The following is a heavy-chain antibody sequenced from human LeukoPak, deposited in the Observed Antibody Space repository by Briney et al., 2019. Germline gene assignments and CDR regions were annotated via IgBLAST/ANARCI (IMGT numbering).Heavy chain of an antibody. J-gene: IGHJ4*02. CDR1: GFTFSSYW. V-gene: IGHV3-74*01. CDR3: ARDTWGHSDY. D-gene: IGHD7-27*01. Sequence: GGSLRLSCAASGFTFSSYWLHWVRQVPGKGLVWVSHINSDGSRTTYADSVEGRFTISRDNAKNSLYLQMNSLRAEDTAVYYCARDTWGHSDYWGQGTLVTVSS. CDR2: INSDGSRT.